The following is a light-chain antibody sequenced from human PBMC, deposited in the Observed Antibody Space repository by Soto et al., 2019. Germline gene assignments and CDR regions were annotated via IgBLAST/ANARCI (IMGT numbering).Light chain of an antibody. V-gene: IGKV1-27*01. CDR1: QGSSNY. Sequence: DIQMTQSPSSLSASVGDRVTITCRASQGSSNYLAWYQQKPGKVPKLLIYAASTLQSGVPSRCSGSGSGTDCTLTISSLQPEEVATYYGQQYNSASLAFGPGEKVDIK. J-gene: IGKJ3*01. CDR2: AAS. CDR3: QQYNSASLA.